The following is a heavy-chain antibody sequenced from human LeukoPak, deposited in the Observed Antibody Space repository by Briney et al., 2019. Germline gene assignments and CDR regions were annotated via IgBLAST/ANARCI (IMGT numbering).Heavy chain of an antibody. D-gene: IGHD6-19*01. CDR2: ISSSSSYI. Sequence: GGSLRLSCAPSGLTYNSYSMNWLRQAPGRGRAWVSSISSSSSYIYYADSVKGRFTISRDNAKNSLYLQMNSLRAEDTAVYYCAGGRAVAGTSSGYWGQGTLVTVSS. CDR3: AGGRAVAGTSSGY. CDR1: GLTYNSYS. J-gene: IGHJ4*02. V-gene: IGHV3-21*01.